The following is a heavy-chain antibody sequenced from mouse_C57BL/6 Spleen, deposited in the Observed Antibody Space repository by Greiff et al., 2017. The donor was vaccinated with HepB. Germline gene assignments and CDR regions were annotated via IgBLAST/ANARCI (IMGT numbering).Heavy chain of an antibody. Sequence: QVQLQQSGAELVKPGASVKMSCKASGYTFTSYWITWVKQRPGQGLEWIGDIYPGSGSTNYNEKFKSKATLTVDTSSSTAYMQLSSLTSEDSAVYYCARYPYYDYGRFAYWGQGTLVTVSA. D-gene: IGHD2-4*01. V-gene: IGHV1-55*01. CDR3: ARYPYYDYGRFAY. J-gene: IGHJ3*01. CDR1: GYTFTSYW. CDR2: IYPGSGST.